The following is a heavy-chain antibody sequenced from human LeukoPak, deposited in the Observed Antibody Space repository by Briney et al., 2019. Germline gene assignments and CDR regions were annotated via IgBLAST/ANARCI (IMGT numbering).Heavy chain of an antibody. Sequence: GGSLRLSCAASGFTFSSYAMSWVRQAPGKGLEWVSAISGSGGSTYYADSVKGRFTISRDNSKNTLYLQMNSLRAEDTAVYYCAKGAPRPALYGDYSEDAFDIWGQGTMVTVSS. CDR1: GFTFSSYA. CDR3: AKGAPRPALYGDYSEDAFDI. CDR2: ISGSGGST. D-gene: IGHD4-17*01. V-gene: IGHV3-23*01. J-gene: IGHJ3*02.